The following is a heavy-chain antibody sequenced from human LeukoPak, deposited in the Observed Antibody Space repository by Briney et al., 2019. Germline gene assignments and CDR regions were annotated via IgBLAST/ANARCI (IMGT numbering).Heavy chain of an antibody. Sequence: GASVKVSCKASGGTFSSYAISWVRQAPGQGLEWMGRIIPILGIANYAQKFQGRVTMTRDTSTSTVYMELSSLRSEDTAVYYCAIPPLSGTGSSRPLAEIDVWGQGTTVTVSS. CDR1: GGTFSSYA. J-gene: IGHJ6*02. D-gene: IGHD3-10*01. CDR2: IIPILGIA. V-gene: IGHV1-69*04. CDR3: AIPPLSGTGSSRPLAEIDV.